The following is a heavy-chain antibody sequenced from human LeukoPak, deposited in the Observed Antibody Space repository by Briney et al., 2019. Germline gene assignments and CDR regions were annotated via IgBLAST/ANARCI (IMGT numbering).Heavy chain of an antibody. D-gene: IGHD3-22*01. Sequence: PSETLSLTCTVSGGSISSYYWSWIRQHPGKGLEWIGYIYYSGSTYYNPSLKSRVTISVDTSENQFSLKLSSVTAADTAVYYCARVGSGDSSGYYPFDYWGQGTLVTVSS. J-gene: IGHJ4*02. V-gene: IGHV4-59*06. CDR1: GGSISSYY. CDR2: IYYSGST. CDR3: ARVGSGDSSGYYPFDY.